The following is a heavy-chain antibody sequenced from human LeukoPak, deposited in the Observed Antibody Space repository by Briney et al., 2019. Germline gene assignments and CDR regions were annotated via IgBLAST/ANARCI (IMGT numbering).Heavy chain of an antibody. D-gene: IGHD1-20*01. Sequence: SETLSLTCTVSGGSISSYYWSWIRQPPGKGLEWIGYIYYSGSTNYNPSLKSRVTISVDTSKNQFSLKLSSVTAADMAVYYCARDRRYNWNHDAFDIWGQGTMVTVSS. CDR1: GGSISSYY. CDR2: IYYSGST. J-gene: IGHJ3*02. CDR3: ARDRRYNWNHDAFDI. V-gene: IGHV4-59*01.